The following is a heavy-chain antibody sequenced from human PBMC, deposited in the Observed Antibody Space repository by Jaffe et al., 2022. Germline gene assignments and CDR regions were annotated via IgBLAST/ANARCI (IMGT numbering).Heavy chain of an antibody. CDR2: IYWNDDK. Sequence: QITLKESGPTLVKPTQTLTLTCTFSGFSLSTSGVGVGWIRQPPGKALEWLALIYWNDDKRYSPSLKSRLTITKDTSKNQVVLTMTNMDPVDTATYYCAHRPGGACSGGSCYVWFDPWGQGTLVTVSS. V-gene: IGHV2-5*01. J-gene: IGHJ5*02. CDR3: AHRPGGACSGGSCYVWFDP. D-gene: IGHD2-15*01. CDR1: GFSLSTSGVG.